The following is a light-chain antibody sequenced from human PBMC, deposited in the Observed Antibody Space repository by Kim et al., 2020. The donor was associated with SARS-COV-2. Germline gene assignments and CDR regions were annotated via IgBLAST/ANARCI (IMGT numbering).Light chain of an antibody. V-gene: IGLV3-27*01. CDR1: ILTKKY. CDR2: KDS. CDR3: YSAADNSRV. Sequence: SVSPGQPARITCSGNILTKKYARWVQLEPGQAPVLVIYKDSKRPSGIPERFSGSSSGTTVTLTISGAQVEDEADYFCYSAADNSRVFGGGTQLTVL. J-gene: IGLJ3*02.